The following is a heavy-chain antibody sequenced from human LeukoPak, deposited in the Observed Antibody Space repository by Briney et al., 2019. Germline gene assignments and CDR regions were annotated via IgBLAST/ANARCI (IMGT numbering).Heavy chain of an antibody. V-gene: IGHV3-66*01. CDR1: GFTVINNY. J-gene: IGHJ3*02. CDR2: IYSGGST. D-gene: IGHD4-17*01. CDR3: ARGYGDGAFDI. Sequence: PGGSLRLSCAASGFTVINNYMTWVRQAPGKGLEWVSVIYSGGSTYYADSVKGRFTISRDNSKNTLYLQMNSLRAEDTAVYPCARGYGDGAFDIWGQGTMVTVSS.